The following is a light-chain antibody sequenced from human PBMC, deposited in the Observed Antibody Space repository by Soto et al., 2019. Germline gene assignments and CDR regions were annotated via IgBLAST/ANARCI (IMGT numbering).Light chain of an antibody. V-gene: IGLV2-14*01. CDR1: ISDIGLYNY. J-gene: IGLJ1*01. CDR2: EVS. CDR3: SSFTTTSTLV. Sequence: QSVLTQPAAVSGSPGQSITISCTGTISDIGLYNYFSWYQQHPGKAPKLVIYEVSNRPSGVSDRFSGSKSDNTASLTISGLQAEDEANYYCSSFTTTSTLVFGAGTKVTVL.